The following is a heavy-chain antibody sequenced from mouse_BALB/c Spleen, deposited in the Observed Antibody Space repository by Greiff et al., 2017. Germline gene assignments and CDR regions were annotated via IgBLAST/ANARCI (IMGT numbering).Heavy chain of an antibody. J-gene: IGHJ2*01. CDR3: VRSYGNYFDY. CDR2: ISSGSSTI. V-gene: IGHV5-17*02. D-gene: IGHD2-10*02. Sequence: EVQGVESGGGLVQPGGSRKLSCAASGFTFSSFGMHWVRQAPEKGLEWVAYISSGSSTIYYPDSVKGRFTISRDNAKNTLYLQMSSLRSEDTAMYYCVRSYGNYFDYWGQGTTLTVSS. CDR1: GFTFSSFG.